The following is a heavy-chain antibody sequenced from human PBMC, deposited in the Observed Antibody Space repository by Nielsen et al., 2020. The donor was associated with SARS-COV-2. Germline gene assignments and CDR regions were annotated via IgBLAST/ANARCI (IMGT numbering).Heavy chain of an antibody. J-gene: IGHJ4*02. Sequence: GESLKISCAASGFTFSSYWMHWVRQAPGKGLVWVSRINSDGSSTSYADSVKGRFTISRDNAKNTLYLQMNSLRAEDTAVYYCAKSAYSYGQGYFDYWGQGTLVTVSS. V-gene: IGHV3-74*01. CDR1: GFTFSSYW. CDR3: AKSAYSYGQGYFDY. CDR2: INSDGSST. D-gene: IGHD5-18*01.